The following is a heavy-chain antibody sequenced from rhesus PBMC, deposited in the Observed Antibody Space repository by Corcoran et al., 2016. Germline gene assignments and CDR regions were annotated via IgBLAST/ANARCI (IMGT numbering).Heavy chain of an antibody. Sequence: QVTLKESGPALVKPTQTLTLTCTLSGFSISTSGMGVGGIRQPPGKALEWLALIYWDDDKYYSTSLKSRLTISKDTSKNQVVLTMTNMDPVDTATYYCARRRATYIYGNSDYFDYWGQGVLVTVSS. CDR2: IYWDDDK. CDR3: ARRRATYIYGNSDYFDY. J-gene: IGHJ4*01. V-gene: IGHV2-174*01. D-gene: IGHD4-35*01. CDR1: GFSISTSGMG.